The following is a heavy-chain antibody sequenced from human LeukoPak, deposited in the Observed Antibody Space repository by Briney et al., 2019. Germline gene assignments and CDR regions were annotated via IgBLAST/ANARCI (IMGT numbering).Heavy chain of an antibody. J-gene: IGHJ4*02. D-gene: IGHD2-21*02. CDR2: ISSSGGTT. CDR1: GFTFSSYA. Sequence: GGSLRLSCAASGFTFSSYAMTWVRQAPGKGLEWVSGISSSGGTTYYADSVKGRFTISRDNSNNTLYLQMNSLRAEDTALYYCAKSQGAWYSFEYWGQGILVTVSP. V-gene: IGHV3-23*01. CDR3: AKSQGAWYSFEY.